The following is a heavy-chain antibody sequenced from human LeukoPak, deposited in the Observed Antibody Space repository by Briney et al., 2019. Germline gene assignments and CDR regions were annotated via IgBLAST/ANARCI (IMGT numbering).Heavy chain of an antibody. Sequence: AGGSLRLSCAASGFTFSSYSMNWVRQAPGKGLEWVSYISSSSSTIYCADSVKGRFTISRDNSKNTLYLQMNSLRAEDTAVYYCAKATMIVVVIGYFDYWGQGTLVTVSS. CDR2: ISSSSSTI. V-gene: IGHV3-48*01. CDR3: AKATMIVVVIGYFDY. J-gene: IGHJ4*02. CDR1: GFTFSSYS. D-gene: IGHD3-22*01.